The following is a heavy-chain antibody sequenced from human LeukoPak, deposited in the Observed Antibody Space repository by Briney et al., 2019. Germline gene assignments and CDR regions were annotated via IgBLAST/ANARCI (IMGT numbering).Heavy chain of an antibody. D-gene: IGHD1-26*01. V-gene: IGHV4-4*07. CDR3: ARDWDSDWFDP. CDR2: IYTSGST. Sequence: PSETLSLTCTVSDASISGYYWSWIRQPPGKGLEWIGRIYTSGSTNYNPSLKSRVTMSVDTSKNQFSLKVSSVTAADTAVYYCARDWDSDWFDPWGQGTLVTVSS. J-gene: IGHJ5*02. CDR1: DASISGYY.